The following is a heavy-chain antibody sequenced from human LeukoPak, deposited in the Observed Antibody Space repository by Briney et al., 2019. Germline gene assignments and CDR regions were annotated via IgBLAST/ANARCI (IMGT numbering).Heavy chain of an antibody. Sequence: PSETLSLTCTVSGGSISSYYWSWIRQPPGKGLEWIGYTYTSGSTNYNPSLKSRVTISVDTSKNQFSLKLSSVTAADTAVYYCARQVIAAAGRSAYYYYMDVWGKGTTVTVSS. V-gene: IGHV4-4*09. CDR1: GGSISSYY. D-gene: IGHD6-13*01. J-gene: IGHJ6*03. CDR3: ARQVIAAAGRSAYYYYMDV. CDR2: TYTSGST.